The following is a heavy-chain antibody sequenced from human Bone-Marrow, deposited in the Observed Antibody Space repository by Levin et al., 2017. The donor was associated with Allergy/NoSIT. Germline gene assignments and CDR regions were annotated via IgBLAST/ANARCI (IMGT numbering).Heavy chain of an antibody. CDR3: ASRLTASGGLDV. J-gene: IGHJ6*02. V-gene: IGHV3-21*04. D-gene: IGHD5-18*01. CDR2: INSNSAYI. CDR1: GVTRNNST. Sequence: LSLTCAVSGVTRNNSTLTWVRQPPGKGLEWVSSINSNSAYIHYGDSVKGRFTISRDNSKKLLFLQMNSLRDEDTATYYCASRLTASGGLDVWGHGTTVTVSS.